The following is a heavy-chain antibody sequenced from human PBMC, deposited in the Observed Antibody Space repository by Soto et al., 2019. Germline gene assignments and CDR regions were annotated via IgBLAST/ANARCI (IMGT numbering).Heavy chain of an antibody. D-gene: IGHD2-2*01. J-gene: IGHJ4*01. CDR1: GYSFNSYW. V-gene: IGHV5-51*01. Sequence: GESLKISCKTSGYSFNSYWIGWVRQMPGKGMEWMGNIYPYDSDTRYSPSFQGQVTISADTSITTAYLQWSGLRASDTAMYFCARHLVGSTRGNFDYWGQGTLVTASS. CDR2: IYPYDSDT. CDR3: ARHLVGSTRGNFDY.